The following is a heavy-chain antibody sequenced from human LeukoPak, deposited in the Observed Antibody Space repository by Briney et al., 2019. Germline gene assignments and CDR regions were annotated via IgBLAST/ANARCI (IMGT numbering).Heavy chain of an antibody. D-gene: IGHD1-26*01. CDR3: ARDPLGVGAKSPAFDI. CDR1: GFTFSSYA. CDR2: ISYDGSNK. Sequence: GGSLRLACAASGFTFSSYAMHWVRQAPGKGLEWVAVISYDGSNKYYADSVKGRFTISRDNSKNTLYLQMNSLRAEDTAVYYCARDPLGVGAKSPAFDIWGQGTMVTVSS. V-gene: IGHV3-30-3*01. J-gene: IGHJ3*02.